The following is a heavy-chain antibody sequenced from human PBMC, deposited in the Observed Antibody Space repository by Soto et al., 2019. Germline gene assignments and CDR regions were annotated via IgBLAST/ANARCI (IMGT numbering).Heavy chain of an antibody. J-gene: IGHJ4*02. Sequence: QVQLVESGGGVVQPGRSLRLSCAASGFTFSHYAMHWVRQAPGKGLEWVALRSYDGSNEYYADSVKGRFTISRDNSKNTLYLTMNTLRAEDTAVYYCATGRSNTFDYWGQGTLVTVSS. V-gene: IGHV3-30*03. D-gene: IGHD1-26*01. CDR1: GFTFSHYA. CDR2: RSYDGSNE. CDR3: ATGRSNTFDY.